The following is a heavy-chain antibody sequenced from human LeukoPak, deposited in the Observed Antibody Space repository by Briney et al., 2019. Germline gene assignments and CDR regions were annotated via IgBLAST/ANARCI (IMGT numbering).Heavy chain of an antibody. CDR2: IYTSGST. V-gene: IGHV4-61*02. CDR3: ARDCGARGSTWYWWFDP. Sequence: PSGTLSLPCPVSGGSISSGSNYWSWVPQPPREGLEGVGRIYTSGSTNYNPSLKSRVTISVDTSKNQFSLKLSSVTAADTAVYYCARDCGARGSTWYWWFDPWGQGTLVTVSS. D-gene: IGHD6-13*01. J-gene: IGHJ5*02. CDR1: GGSISSGSNY.